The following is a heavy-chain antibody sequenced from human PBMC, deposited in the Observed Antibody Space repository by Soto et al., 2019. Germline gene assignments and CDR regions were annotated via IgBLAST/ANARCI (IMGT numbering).Heavy chain of an antibody. D-gene: IGHD1-7*01. Sequence: WSRSLTLSVSVLTVTSKNGAAWVSQPPGQGLEWIGEIYRTGSTNYNPSLKSRVTISLDKSENQFSLKVTSLTAADTAVYYCASRDPGTSVDYWGQGTVVTVSA. CDR3: ASRDPGTSVDY. J-gene: IGHJ4*02. CDR2: IYRTGST. V-gene: IGHV4-4*02. CDR1: VLTVTSKNG.